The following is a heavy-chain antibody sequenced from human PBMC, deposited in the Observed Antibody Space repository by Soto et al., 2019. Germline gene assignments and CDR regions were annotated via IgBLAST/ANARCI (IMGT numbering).Heavy chain of an antibody. J-gene: IGHJ5*02. CDR1: GYSFTSYW. D-gene: IGHD2-15*01. CDR3: ARHSGGNNNWFDP. V-gene: IGHV5-10-1*01. CDR2: IDPSDSYT. Sequence: PGESLKISCKGSGYSFTSYWISWVRQMPGKGLEWMGRIDPSDSYTNYSPSFQGHVTISADKSISTAYLQWSSLKASDAAMYYCARHSGGNNNWFDPWGQGTLVTVSS.